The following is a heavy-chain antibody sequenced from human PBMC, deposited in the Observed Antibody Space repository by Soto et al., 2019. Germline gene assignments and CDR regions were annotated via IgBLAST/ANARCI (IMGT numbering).Heavy chain of an antibody. J-gene: IGHJ4*02. Sequence: ASVKVSCKVSGYTLTELSMHWVRQAPGKGLEWMGGFDPEDGETIYAQKFQGRVTMTEDTSTDTAYMELSSLRSEDTAVYYCATAPRDYVWGSYDYWGQGTLVTVSS. D-gene: IGHD3-16*01. CDR3: ATAPRDYVWGSYDY. CDR2: FDPEDGET. V-gene: IGHV1-24*01. CDR1: GYTLTELS.